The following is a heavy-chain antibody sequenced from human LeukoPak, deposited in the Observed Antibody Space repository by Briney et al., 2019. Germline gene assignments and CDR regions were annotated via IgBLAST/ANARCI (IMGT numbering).Heavy chain of an antibody. V-gene: IGHV3-30-3*01. CDR3: ASNGRRGYSGYDSTLDY. CDR2: ISYDGSNK. D-gene: IGHD5-12*01. J-gene: IGHJ4*02. CDR1: GFTFSSYA. Sequence: GGSLRLSCAASGFTFSSYAMHWVRQAPGKGLEWVAVISYDGSNKYYADSVKGRFTTSRDNSKNTLYLQMNSLRAEDTAVYYCASNGRRGYSGYDSTLDYWGQGTLVTVSS.